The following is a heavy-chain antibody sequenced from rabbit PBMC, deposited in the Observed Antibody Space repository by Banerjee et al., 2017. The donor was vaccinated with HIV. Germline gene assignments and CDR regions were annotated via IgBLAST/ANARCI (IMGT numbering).Heavy chain of an antibody. CDR2: IYAGSSGST. D-gene: IGHD8-1*01. CDR3: ARDLGGGSDL. Sequence: QSLEESGGGLVTPGASLTLTCTASGFSFSSNYYMCWVRQAPGKGLEWIACIYAGSSGSTYYTSWAKGRFTISKTSSTTVTLQMTSLTAADTATYFCARDLGGGSDLWGQGTLVTVS. J-gene: IGHJ4*01. V-gene: IGHV1S40*01. CDR1: GFSFSSNYY.